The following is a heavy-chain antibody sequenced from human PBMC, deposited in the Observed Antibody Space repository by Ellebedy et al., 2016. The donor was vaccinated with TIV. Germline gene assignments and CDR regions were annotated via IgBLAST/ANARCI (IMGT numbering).Heavy chain of an antibody. CDR1: GFTFSSYP. V-gene: IGHV3-30-3*01. CDR2: ISYDGSNK. CDR3: ARGNLSSLDP. J-gene: IGHJ5*02. Sequence: GESLKISCAASGFTFSSYPMHWVRQAPGKGLEWVAVISYDGSNKYYADSVKGRFTISRDNSKNTMYVQMNSLRAEDTAVYYCARGNLSSLDPWGQGTLVTVSS. D-gene: IGHD2/OR15-2a*01.